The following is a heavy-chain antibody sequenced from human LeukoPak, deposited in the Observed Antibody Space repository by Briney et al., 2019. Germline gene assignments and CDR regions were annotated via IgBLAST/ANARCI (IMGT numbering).Heavy chain of an antibody. Sequence: GASVEISCKVSGYTFTDYYMHWVQQAPGKGLEWMGLVDPEDGETIYAEKFQGRVTMTADTSTDTAYMELSSLRSEDTAVYYCATVSELLIAEYFQHWGQGTLVTVSS. V-gene: IGHV1-69-2*01. CDR3: ATVSELLIAEYFQH. CDR1: GYTFTDYY. D-gene: IGHD1-26*01. CDR2: VDPEDGET. J-gene: IGHJ1*01.